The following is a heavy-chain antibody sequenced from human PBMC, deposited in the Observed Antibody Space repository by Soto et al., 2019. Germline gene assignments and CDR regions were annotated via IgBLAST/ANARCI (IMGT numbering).Heavy chain of an antibody. CDR3: ARGRRGYYFFDAFDI. D-gene: IGHD3-22*01. V-gene: IGHV1-69*06. CDR1: GGTFSSYA. J-gene: IGHJ3*02. CDR2: IIPIFGTA. Sequence: ASVKVSCKASGGTFSSYAISWVRQAPVQGLEWMGGIIPIFGTANYAQKFQGRVTITADKSTSTAYMELSSLRSEDTAVYYCARGRRGYYFFDAFDIWGQGTMVTVSS.